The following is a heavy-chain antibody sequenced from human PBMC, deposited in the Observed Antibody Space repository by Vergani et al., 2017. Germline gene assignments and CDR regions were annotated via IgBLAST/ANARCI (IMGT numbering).Heavy chain of an antibody. D-gene: IGHD2-2*02. J-gene: IGHJ5*02. V-gene: IGHV4-61*01. CDR3: ATVPAAISGADWFDP. Sequence: QVQLQESGPGLVKPSETLSLTCTVSGGSVRSGSYYWSWIRQPPGKGLEWIGYIYYSGSTNYNPSLKSRVTISVDTSKNQFSLKLSSVTAADTAVYYCATVPAAISGADWFDPWGQGTLVTVSS. CDR1: GGSVRSGSYY. CDR2: IYYSGST.